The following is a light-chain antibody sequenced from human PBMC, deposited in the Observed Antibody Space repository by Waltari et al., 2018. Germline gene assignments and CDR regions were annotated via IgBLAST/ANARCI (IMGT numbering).Light chain of an antibody. CDR2: AAS. CDR3: QQLKSYPVT. V-gene: IGKV1-9*01. J-gene: IGKJ5*01. CDR1: QDISSS. Sequence: DIQLTQSPSFLSASVGDRVTITCRASQDISSSLGWYQQSPGKPPKLLICAASTLQSGVPSRFSGSGSETEFILTISSLQPEDFATYYCQQLKSYPVTFGQGTRLEIK.